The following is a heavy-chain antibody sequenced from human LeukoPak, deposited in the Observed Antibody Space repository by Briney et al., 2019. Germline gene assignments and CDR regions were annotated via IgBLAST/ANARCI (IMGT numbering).Heavy chain of an antibody. D-gene: IGHD6-13*01. CDR1: GFTVSTNY. Sequence: PGGSLTLSCAGSGFTVSTNYMNWVRQAPGKGLEWVSVIYSGGSTYYADSVKGRFTISRDNSKNTLYLQMNSLRAEDTAVYYCARADSSTWHSLNLIWGQGTMVTVSS. V-gene: IGHV3-53*01. J-gene: IGHJ3*02. CDR2: IYSGGST. CDR3: ARADSSTWHSLNLI.